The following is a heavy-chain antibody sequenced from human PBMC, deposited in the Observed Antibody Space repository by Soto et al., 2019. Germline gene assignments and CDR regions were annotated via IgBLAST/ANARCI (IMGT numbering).Heavy chain of an antibody. V-gene: IGHV1-69*13. D-gene: IGHD3-3*01. Sequence: ASVKVSCKASGGTFSSYAISWVRQAPGQGLEWMGGIIPIFGTANYAQKFQGRVTITADESTSTAYMELSSLRSEDTAVYYCARDAGRRGIFGVRDEGYYYGMDVWGQGTTVTVSS. J-gene: IGHJ6*02. CDR1: GGTFSSYA. CDR3: ARDAGRRGIFGVRDEGYYYGMDV. CDR2: IIPIFGTA.